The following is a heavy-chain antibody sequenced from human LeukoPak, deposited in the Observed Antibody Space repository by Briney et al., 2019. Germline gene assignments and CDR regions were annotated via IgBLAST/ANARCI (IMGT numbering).Heavy chain of an antibody. CDR3: ARDPHTSGWYGIGDY. J-gene: IGHJ4*02. V-gene: IGHV1-2*02. D-gene: IGHD6-19*01. CDR2: INPNSGDI. CDR1: GYTFTGYY. Sequence: GASVKVSCKASGYTFTGYYMHWVRQAPGQGLEWMGRINPNSGDIKYAQKFQGRVTMTRDTSISTAYMELSRLTSDDTAVYYCARDPHTSGWYGIGDYWGQGTLVTVSS.